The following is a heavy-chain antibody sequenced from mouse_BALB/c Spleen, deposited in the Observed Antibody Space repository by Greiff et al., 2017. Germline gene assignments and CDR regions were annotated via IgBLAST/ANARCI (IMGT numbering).Heavy chain of an antibody. Sequence: VKLVESGPGLVAPSQSLSITCTVSGFSLTDYGVSWIRQPPGKGLEWLGVIWGGGSTYYNSALKSRLSISKDNSKSQVFLKMNSLQTDDTAMYYCAKHTTMITTGYYFDYWGQGTTLTVSS. J-gene: IGHJ2*01. CDR2: IWGGGST. D-gene: IGHD2-4*01. CDR3: AKHTTMITTGYYFDY. V-gene: IGHV2-6-5*01. CDR1: GFSLTDYG.